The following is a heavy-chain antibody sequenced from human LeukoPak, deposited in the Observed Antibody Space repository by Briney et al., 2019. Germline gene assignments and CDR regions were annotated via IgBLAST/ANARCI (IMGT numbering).Heavy chain of an antibody. CDR2: IDYTGGT. CDR1: GGSIRSGNYY. D-gene: IGHD3-10*01. J-gene: IGHJ4*02. V-gene: IGHV4-31*03. Sequence: SETLSLTCTVSGGSIRSGNYYWSWIRQHPGKGLEWIGYIDYTGGTSYNPSLESRVSISVDRSQNQFSLRLQSVTAADTAVYYCARDSPNSRWFVWGQGTLVTVSS. CDR3: ARDSPNSRWFV.